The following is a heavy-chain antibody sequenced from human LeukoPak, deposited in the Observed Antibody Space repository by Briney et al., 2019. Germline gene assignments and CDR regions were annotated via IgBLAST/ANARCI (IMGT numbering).Heavy chain of an antibody. D-gene: IGHD5-18*01. CDR1: GYTFTSYD. V-gene: IGHV1-8*03. Sequence: ASVKVSCKASGYTFTSYDINWVRQATGQGIEWMGWMNPNSGNIGYAQKFQGRVTITRNTSISTAYMELNSLRSEDTAVYYCAISLTGYSYGLDYWGQGTLVTVSS. J-gene: IGHJ4*02. CDR3: AISLTGYSYGLDY. CDR2: MNPNSGNI.